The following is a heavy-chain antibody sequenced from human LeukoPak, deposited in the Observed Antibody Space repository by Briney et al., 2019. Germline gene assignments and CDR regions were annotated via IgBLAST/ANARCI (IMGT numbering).Heavy chain of an antibody. V-gene: IGHV3-23*01. CDR3: ARSDYDFWSGYTSVGEY. CDR2: ISGSGSRT. J-gene: IGHJ4*02. CDR1: GFTFNNFA. Sequence: GGSLRLSCAASGFTFNNFAMTWVRQAPGKGLEWLSAISGSGSRTYYADSVKGRFTISRDNSKNTLYLQMNSLRAEDTAVYYCARSDYDFWSGYTSVGEYWGQGTLVTVSS. D-gene: IGHD3-3*01.